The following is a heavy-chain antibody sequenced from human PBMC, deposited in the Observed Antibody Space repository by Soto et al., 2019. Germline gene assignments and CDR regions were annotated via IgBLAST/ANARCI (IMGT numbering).Heavy chain of an antibody. Sequence: QVQLQESGPGLVKPSQTLSLTCTVSGGSISSGDYYWSWIRQPPGKGLEWIGYIYYSGSTYYNPSLKSRVTMSVDTSTNQFSLKLSSVTAADTAVYYCARLRRKPKYYDSSHLDYWGQGTLVTVSS. CDR3: ARLRRKPKYYDSSHLDY. J-gene: IGHJ4*02. CDR2: IYYSGST. D-gene: IGHD3-22*01. CDR1: GGSISSGDYY. V-gene: IGHV4-30-4*01.